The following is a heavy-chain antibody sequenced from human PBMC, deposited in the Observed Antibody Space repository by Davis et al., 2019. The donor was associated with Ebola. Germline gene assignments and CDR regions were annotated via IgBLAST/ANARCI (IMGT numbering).Heavy chain of an antibody. J-gene: IGHJ4*02. D-gene: IGHD2-2*01. Sequence: GESLKISCVASGFTFSSYEMNWVRQAPGKGLECVSSISSRSYSIYYADSVKGRFTISRDNAKNSLYLQMNSLRAEDTAVYYCARSSIWGQGTLVTVSS. CDR1: GFTFSSYE. CDR2: ISSRSYSI. CDR3: ARSSI. V-gene: IGHV3-21*01.